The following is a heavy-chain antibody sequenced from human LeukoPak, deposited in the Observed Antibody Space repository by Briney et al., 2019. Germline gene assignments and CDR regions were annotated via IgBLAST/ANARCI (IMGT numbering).Heavy chain of an antibody. CDR3: ARDGNYYESSGYYFSAFDI. D-gene: IGHD3-22*01. CDR2: INYSGST. J-gene: IGHJ3*02. CDR1: GGSISSSSYY. Sequence: PSETLSLTCTVSGGSISSSSYYWGWVRQPPGKGLEWIGSINYSGSTYYNPSLKSRVTISVDTSKNQFSLKLRSVTAADTAVYYCARDGNYYESSGYYFSAFDIWGQGRMVTVSS. V-gene: IGHV4-39*07.